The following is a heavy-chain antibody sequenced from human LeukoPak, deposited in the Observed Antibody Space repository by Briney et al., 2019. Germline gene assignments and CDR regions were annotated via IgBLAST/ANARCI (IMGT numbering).Heavy chain of an antibody. Sequence: SETLSLTCTVSGGSISSSSYYWGWIRQPPGKGLEWIGRIYYSGSTYYNPSLKSRVTISVDTSKNQLSLKLSSVTAADTAVYYCARHVNWFDPWGQGTLVTVSS. V-gene: IGHV4-39*01. CDR1: GGSISSSSYY. J-gene: IGHJ5*02. CDR3: ARHVNWFDP. CDR2: IYYSGST.